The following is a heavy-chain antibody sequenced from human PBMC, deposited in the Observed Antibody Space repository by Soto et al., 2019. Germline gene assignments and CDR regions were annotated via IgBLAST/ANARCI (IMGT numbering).Heavy chain of an antibody. J-gene: IGHJ4*02. CDR1: GYTFTDNY. CDR3: ARDFSSSADGFDY. D-gene: IGHD6-6*01. CDR2: INPNTGGT. Sequence: DSVKVSCKASGYTFTDNYIHWVRQAPGHGLEWMGWINPNTGGTNYAQKFQGRATMTRDTSITTAYMELSRLRSDDTAVYYCARDFSSSADGFDYWGQGTLVTVYS. V-gene: IGHV1-2*02.